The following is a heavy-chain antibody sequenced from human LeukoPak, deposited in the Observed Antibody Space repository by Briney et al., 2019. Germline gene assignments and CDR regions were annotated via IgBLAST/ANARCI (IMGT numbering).Heavy chain of an antibody. J-gene: IGHJ3*02. CDR3: AKDGGSEGYCSSTSCRGANFDI. CDR1: GFTFSSYA. V-gene: IGHV3-23*01. D-gene: IGHD2-2*01. Sequence: GGSLRLSCAASGFTFSSYAMSWVRQAPGKGLEWVSAISGSGGSTYYADSVKGRFTISRDNSKNTLYLQMNSLRAEDTAVYYCAKDGGSEGYCSSTSCRGANFDIWGQGTMVTVSS. CDR2: ISGSGGST.